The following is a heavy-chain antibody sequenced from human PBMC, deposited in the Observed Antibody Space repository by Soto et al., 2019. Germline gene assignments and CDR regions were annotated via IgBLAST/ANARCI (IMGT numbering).Heavy chain of an antibody. CDR2: INTDGSNT. V-gene: IGHV3-74*01. Sequence: GGSLRLSCAASGLTFNSYWMHWVRHAPGKGLVWVSHINTDGSNTNYADSVKGRFTISRDNAKSTLFLQMNSLRDADTAVYYCAREFCSGGNCYTYYFDPWGQGIPVTVS. J-gene: IGHJ5*02. D-gene: IGHD2-15*01. CDR3: AREFCSGGNCYTYYFDP. CDR1: GLTFNSYW.